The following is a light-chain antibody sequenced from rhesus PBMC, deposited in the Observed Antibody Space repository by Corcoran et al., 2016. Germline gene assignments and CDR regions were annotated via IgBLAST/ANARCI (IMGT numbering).Light chain of an antibody. CDR3: MQSLTFPLT. V-gene: IGKV2-104*01. J-gene: IGKJ4*01. CDR2: EVS. CDR1: QSLLYSEDGKTY. Sequence: EIVVTQTPLSLSVTLGEPASISCRSSQSLLYSEDGKTYLEWYLQTPGLSPQVLIYEVSNRPSGVPDRFRGSVSGTDFTLKINRVEAEDVGTYYCMQSLTFPLTFGGGTKVELK.